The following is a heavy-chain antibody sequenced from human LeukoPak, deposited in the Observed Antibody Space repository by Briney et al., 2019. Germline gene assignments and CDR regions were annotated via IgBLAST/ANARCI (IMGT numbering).Heavy chain of an antibody. CDR2: ISSSSTYI. CDR3: ARDTTYYYDSSGYYYFDY. CDR1: GFTFSTYS. Sequence: GGSLRLSCAASGFTFSTYSMNWVRQAPGKGLEGVSSISSSSTYIYYADSVKGRFTISRGNAKNSLYLQMNSLRAEDTAVYYCARDTTYYYDSSGYYYFDYWGQGTLVTVSS. J-gene: IGHJ4*02. V-gene: IGHV3-21*01. D-gene: IGHD3-22*01.